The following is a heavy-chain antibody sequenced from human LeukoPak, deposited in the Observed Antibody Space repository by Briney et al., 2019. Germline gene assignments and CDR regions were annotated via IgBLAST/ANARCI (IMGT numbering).Heavy chain of an antibody. V-gene: IGHV4-59*01. Sequence: SETLSLTCTVSGGSISSYYWNWIRQPPGKGLEWIGYIYYSGRTNYNPSLESRVTISVDTSKNQFSLKLNSLTAADTAVYYCARVPPSSQRRYYYYYMDVWGKGTTVTVSS. CDR3: ARVPPSSQRRYYYYYMDV. D-gene: IGHD6-25*01. J-gene: IGHJ6*03. CDR2: IYYSGRT. CDR1: GGSISSYY.